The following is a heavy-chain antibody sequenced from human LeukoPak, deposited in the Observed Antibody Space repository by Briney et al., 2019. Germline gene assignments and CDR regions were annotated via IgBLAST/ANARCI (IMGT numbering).Heavy chain of an antibody. CDR1: GDSVSINSAA. J-gene: IGHJ5*02. CDR3: ARDKSLYSSSWYVNWFDP. CDR2: TYYRSKWYN. Sequence: SQTLSLTCAISGDSVSINSAACNWIRQSPSRGLEWLGRTYYRSKWYNDYAVSVKSRITINPDTSKNQFSLQLNSVTPEDTAVYYCARDKSLYSSSWYVNWFDPWGQGTLVTVSS. V-gene: IGHV6-1*01. D-gene: IGHD6-13*01.